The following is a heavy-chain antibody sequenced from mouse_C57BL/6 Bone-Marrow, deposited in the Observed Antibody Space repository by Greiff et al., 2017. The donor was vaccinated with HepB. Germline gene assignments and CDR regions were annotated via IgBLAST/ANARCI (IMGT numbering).Heavy chain of an antibody. CDR1: GYTFTSYW. J-gene: IGHJ4*01. CDR2: IDPNSGGT. CDR3: ATYYGSSYPYAMDY. V-gene: IGHV1-72*01. Sequence: QVQLQQPGAELVKPGASVKLSCKASGYTFTSYWMHWVKQRPGRGLEWIGRIDPNSGGTKYNEKFKSKATLTVDKPSSTAYMQLSSLTSEDSAVYYCATYYGSSYPYAMDYWGQGTSVTVSS. D-gene: IGHD1-1*01.